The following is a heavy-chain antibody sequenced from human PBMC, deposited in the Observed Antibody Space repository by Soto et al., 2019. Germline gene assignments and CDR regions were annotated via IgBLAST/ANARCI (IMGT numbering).Heavy chain of an antibody. D-gene: IGHD5-18*01. CDR3: GRGGSDSPMAPVY. CDR1: GFTFSRYW. V-gene: IGHV3-74*01. J-gene: IGHJ4*02. Sequence: GGSLRLSCAASGFTFSRYWMHWVRQAPGKGLVWVSRINPDGSDTDYVDSVKGRFTISRDNAKNTAYLQMNSLRAEDTAVFYCGRGGSDSPMAPVYWGQGTRVTVS. CDR2: INPDGSDT.